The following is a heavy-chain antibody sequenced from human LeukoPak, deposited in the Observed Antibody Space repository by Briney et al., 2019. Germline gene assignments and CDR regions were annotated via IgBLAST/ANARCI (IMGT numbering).Heavy chain of an antibody. J-gene: IGHJ4*02. CDR1: GGSISSSSYY. D-gene: IGHD2-15*01. CDR2: INHSGST. Sequence: PSETLSLTCTVSGGSISSSSYYWGWIRQPPGKGLEWIGEINHSGSTNYNPSLKSRVTISVDTSKNQFSLKLSSVTAADTAVYYCARLWSTDCSGGTCPHQPNYWGQGILVTVSS. CDR3: ARLWSTDCSGGTCPHQPNY. V-gene: IGHV4-39*07.